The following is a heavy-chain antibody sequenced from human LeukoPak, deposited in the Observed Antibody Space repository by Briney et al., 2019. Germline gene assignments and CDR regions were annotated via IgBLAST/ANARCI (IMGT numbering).Heavy chain of an antibody. J-gene: IGHJ4*02. D-gene: IGHD1-26*01. Sequence: GGSLRLSCVASGFTVSSNYMTWLRQAPGKGLEWVSVIYSGGSRYYADSVKGRFTISRDNSKNTRYLQMNSLRAEDTAVYYCAKDGADSGSYWGQGTLVTVSS. CDR1: GFTVSSNY. CDR2: IYSGGSR. CDR3: AKDGADSGSY. V-gene: IGHV3-53*01.